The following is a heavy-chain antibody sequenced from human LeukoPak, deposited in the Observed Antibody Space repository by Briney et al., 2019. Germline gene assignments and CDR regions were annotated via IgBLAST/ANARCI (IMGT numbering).Heavy chain of an antibody. CDR2: IKEDGSEK. V-gene: IGHV3-7*01. D-gene: IGHD3-22*01. CDR3: ARDRIRVQLWLGGMDV. Sequence: GGSLRLSCAASGFTFISYWMTWVRQAPGKELEWVANIKEDGSEKFYVDSVKGRFTISRDNANNSVYLQMNNLRAEDTAVYYCARDRIRVQLWLGGMDVWGQGTTVTVSS. CDR1: GFTFISYW. J-gene: IGHJ6*02.